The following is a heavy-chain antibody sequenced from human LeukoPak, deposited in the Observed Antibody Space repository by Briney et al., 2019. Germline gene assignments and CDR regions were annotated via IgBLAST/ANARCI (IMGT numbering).Heavy chain of an antibody. CDR1: GYTFTGYY. CDR2: INPNSGGT. Sequence: ASVKVSCKASGYTFTGYYMHWVRQAPGQGLEWMGWINPNSGGTNYAQKFQGRVTMTRDTSINTAYMELSSLRSEDTAVYYCAVHYFASGSYFNYWGQGTLVTVSS. V-gene: IGHV1-2*02. CDR3: AVHYFASGSYFNY. J-gene: IGHJ4*02. D-gene: IGHD3-10*01.